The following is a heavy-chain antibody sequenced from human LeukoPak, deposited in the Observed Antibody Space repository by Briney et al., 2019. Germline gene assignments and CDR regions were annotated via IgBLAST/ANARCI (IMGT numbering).Heavy chain of an antibody. CDR2: IYYSGST. J-gene: IGHJ4*02. CDR3: ARQSRDGDYIAKLFDY. D-gene: IGHD4-17*01. CDR1: GGSISSGGYY. Sequence: SETLSLTCTVSGGSISSGGYYWSWIRQHPGKGLEWIGYIYYSGSTYYNPSLKSRVTISVDMSKNQFSLQLSSVTAADTAVYYCARQSRDGDYIAKLFDYWGQGTLVTVSS. V-gene: IGHV4-31*03.